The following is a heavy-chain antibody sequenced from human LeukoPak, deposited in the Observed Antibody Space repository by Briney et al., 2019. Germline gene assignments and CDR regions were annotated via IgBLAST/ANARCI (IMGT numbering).Heavy chain of an antibody. Sequence: ASVKVSCKASGYTFTGYYMHWVRQAPGQGLEWMGWINPNSGDTSYAQNFQGRVTMTRDTPITTAYMELSRLRSDDTAVYYCARRQIDCSTTSCYVDYWGQGTLVTVSS. CDR3: ARRQIDCSTTSCYVDY. D-gene: IGHD2-2*01. J-gene: IGHJ4*02. CDR2: INPNSGDT. CDR1: GYTFTGYY. V-gene: IGHV1-2*02.